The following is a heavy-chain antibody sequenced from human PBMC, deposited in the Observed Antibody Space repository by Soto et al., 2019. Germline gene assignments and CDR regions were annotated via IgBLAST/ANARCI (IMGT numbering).Heavy chain of an antibody. CDR3: RRSSRSGPDV. J-gene: IGHJ6*02. CDR2: IYSIGNT. V-gene: IGHV4-39*01. Sequence: SETLSVTCTVAGASSVSSAGWGWIRQPPGKGLEWIGSIYSIGNTYYNPSLKSGVTISADTSKNQFSLNLISVTAADTAVYCCRRSSRSGPDVSAERLTVTVS. D-gene: IGHD6-19*01. CDR1: GASSVSSAG.